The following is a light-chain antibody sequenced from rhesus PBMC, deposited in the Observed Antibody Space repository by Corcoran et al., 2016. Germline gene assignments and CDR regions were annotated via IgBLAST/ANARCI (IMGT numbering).Light chain of an antibody. CDR2: DAS. CDR1: QGISNF. Sequence: DIQMTQSPSSLSASVGDTVTITCRVSQGISNFLNWFQQKQGKAPKLLLYDASMLESGVPSRFSGSGSCTDFTLTISSLQPEDFAAYYCLPHNTYPYSFGQGTKVEIK. CDR3: LPHNTYPYS. J-gene: IGKJ2*01. V-gene: IGKV1-28*03.